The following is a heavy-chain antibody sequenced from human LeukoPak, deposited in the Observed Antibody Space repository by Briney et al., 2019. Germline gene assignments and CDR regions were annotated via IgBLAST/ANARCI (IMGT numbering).Heavy chain of an antibody. D-gene: IGHD1-26*01. Sequence: SETLSLTCTVSGGSISSSSYYWGWIRQPPGKGLEYIGYMYYTGSTYYNPSLKSRVTVSVDRPKSQLSLELSSVTAADTAVYYCARSGSGSYYGDYFDYWGQGFLVTVSS. CDR2: MYYTGST. J-gene: IGHJ4*02. CDR3: ARSGSGSYYGDYFDY. V-gene: IGHV4-39*01. CDR1: GGSISSSSYY.